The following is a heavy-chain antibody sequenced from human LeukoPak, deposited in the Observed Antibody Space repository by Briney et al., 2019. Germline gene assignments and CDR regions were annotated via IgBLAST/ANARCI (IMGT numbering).Heavy chain of an antibody. Sequence: SETLSLTCTVSGGSISSYYWGWIRQPPGKGLEWIGSIYYSGSTYYNPSLKSRVTISVDTSKNQFSLKLSSVTAADTAVYYCARASHDYGDYSHFDYWGQGTLATVSS. J-gene: IGHJ4*02. V-gene: IGHV4-39*07. CDR2: IYYSGST. D-gene: IGHD4-17*01. CDR3: ARASHDYGDYSHFDY. CDR1: GGSISSYY.